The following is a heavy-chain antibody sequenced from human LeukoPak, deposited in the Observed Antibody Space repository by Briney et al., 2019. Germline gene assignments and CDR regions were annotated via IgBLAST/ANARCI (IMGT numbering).Heavy chain of an antibody. J-gene: IGHJ6*02. CDR1: GFTFDDYA. V-gene: IGHV3-9*01. D-gene: IGHD3-9*01. Sequence: SGRSLRLSCAASGFTFDDYAMHWVRQAPGKGLEWVSGISWNSGSIGYADSVKGRFTISRDNAKNSLYLQMNSLRAEDTALYYCAKAFRGLLVDNYYYGMDVWGQGTTVTVSS. CDR3: AKAFRGLLVDNYYYGMDV. CDR2: ISWNSGSI.